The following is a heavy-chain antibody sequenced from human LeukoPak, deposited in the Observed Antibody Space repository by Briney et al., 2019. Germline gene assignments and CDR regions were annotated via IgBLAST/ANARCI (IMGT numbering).Heavy chain of an antibody. CDR2: ISSDGIHT. CDR3: SKDRPRSSFDY. Sequence: GGSLRLSCAASGLTFSSNTMNWVRQAPGKGVEWVSSISSDGIHTVYADPVKGRFTISRDNAKNSLYLQMNSLRDEDTAVYYCSKDRPRSSFDYWGQGILVTVSS. CDR1: GLTFSSNT. D-gene: IGHD6-6*01. V-gene: IGHV3-21*01. J-gene: IGHJ4*02.